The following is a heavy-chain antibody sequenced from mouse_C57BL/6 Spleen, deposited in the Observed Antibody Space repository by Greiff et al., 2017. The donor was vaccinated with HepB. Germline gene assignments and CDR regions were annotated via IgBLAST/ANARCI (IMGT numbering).Heavy chain of an antibody. J-gene: IGHJ4*01. D-gene: IGHD2-3*01. V-gene: IGHV1-81*01. CDR1: GYTFTSYG. Sequence: VKLQESGAELARPGASVKLSCKASGYTFTSYGISWVKQRTGQGLEWIGEIYPRSGNTYYNEKFKGKATLTADKYSSTAYMELRSLTSEDSAVYFCARGGDGYPYYYAMDYWGQGTSVTVSS. CDR2: IYPRSGNT. CDR3: ARGGDGYPYYYAMDY.